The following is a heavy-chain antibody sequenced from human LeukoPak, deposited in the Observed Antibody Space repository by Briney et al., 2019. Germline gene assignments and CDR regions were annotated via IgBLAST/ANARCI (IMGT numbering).Heavy chain of an antibody. V-gene: IGHV4-34*01. D-gene: IGHD3-10*01. J-gene: IGHJ6*04. CDR1: GVSFSGYY. CDR3: ASPKNSGSPRPYYYYYGMDV. CDR2: INHSGST. Sequence: SETLSLTCAVYGVSFSGYYWSWVRQPPGKGLEWVGEINHSGSTNYNPSLKSRVTISVDTSKNQFSLKLSSVTAADTAVYYCASPKNSGSPRPYYYYYGMDVWGKGTTVTVSS.